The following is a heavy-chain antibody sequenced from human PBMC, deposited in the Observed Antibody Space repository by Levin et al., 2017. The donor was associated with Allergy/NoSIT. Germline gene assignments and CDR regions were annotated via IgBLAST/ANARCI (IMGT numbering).Heavy chain of an antibody. V-gene: IGHV3-49*03. D-gene: IGHD6-19*01. CDR1: GFTFGDYA. Sequence: GGSLRLSCSASGFTFGDYATAWFRQAPGKGLEWVGFIRSDAHGGTTEYAPSVRCRFTISRDESKSIAYLQMNSLKSEDTAVYYCSRPIAVATMYFDYWGQGTLVTVSS. J-gene: IGHJ4*02. CDR2: IRSDAHGGTT. CDR3: SRPIAVATMYFDY.